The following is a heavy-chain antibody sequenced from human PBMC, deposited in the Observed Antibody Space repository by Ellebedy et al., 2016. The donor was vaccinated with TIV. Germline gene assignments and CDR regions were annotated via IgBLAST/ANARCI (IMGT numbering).Heavy chain of an antibody. V-gene: IGHV3-74*01. CDR1: GFTFSSYW. CDR3: AKRGAVTTFRYFDL. D-gene: IGHD4-11*01. J-gene: IGHJ2*01. CDR2: INSDGSST. Sequence: GESLKISXAASGFTFSSYWMHWVRQAPGKGLVWVSRINSDGSSTSYADSVKGRFTISRDNSKNTLYLQMNSLRAEDTAVYYCAKRGAVTTFRYFDLWGRGTLVTVSS.